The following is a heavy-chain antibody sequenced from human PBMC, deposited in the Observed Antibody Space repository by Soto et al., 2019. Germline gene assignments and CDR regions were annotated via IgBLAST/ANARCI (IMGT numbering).Heavy chain of an antibody. D-gene: IGHD5-12*01. V-gene: IGHV4-31*03. Sequence: SETLSLTCTVSGGSISSGGYYWSWIRQHPGKGLEWIGYIYYSGSTYYNPSLKSRVTISVGTSKNQFSLKLSSVTAADTAVYYCARDRDGYNSNWGQGTLVTVSS. CDR2: IYYSGST. CDR1: GGSISSGGYY. J-gene: IGHJ4*02. CDR3: ARDRDGYNSN.